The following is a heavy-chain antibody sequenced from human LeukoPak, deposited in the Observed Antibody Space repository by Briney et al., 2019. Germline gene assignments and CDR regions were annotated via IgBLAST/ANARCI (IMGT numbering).Heavy chain of an antibody. V-gene: IGHV4-30-2*01. CDR3: ARPGQYCSSTSCYTGAFDI. D-gene: IGHD2-2*02. J-gene: IGHJ3*02. Sequence: SETLSLTCAVSGGSISSGGYSWSWIRQPPGKGLEWIGYIYHSGSTYYNPSLKSRVTISVDTSKNQFSLKLSSVTAADTAVYYCARPGQYCSSTSCYTGAFDIWGQGTMVTVSS. CDR2: IYHSGST. CDR1: GGSISSGGYS.